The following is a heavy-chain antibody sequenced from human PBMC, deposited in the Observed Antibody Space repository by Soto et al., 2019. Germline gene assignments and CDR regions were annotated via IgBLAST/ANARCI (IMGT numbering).Heavy chain of an antibody. CDR1: SASIRSNNW. Sequence: SETLSLTCGVSSASIRSNNWWTWVRQPPGKGLEWIGEIDHSGSTNYNPSLKSRVTISVDKSKNQFSLNLNSVSAADTAVYYCARRSSGYSSGWYSDYWGQGALVTVSS. J-gene: IGHJ4*02. D-gene: IGHD6-19*01. CDR2: IDHSGST. CDR3: ARRSSGYSSGWYSDY. V-gene: IGHV4-4*02.